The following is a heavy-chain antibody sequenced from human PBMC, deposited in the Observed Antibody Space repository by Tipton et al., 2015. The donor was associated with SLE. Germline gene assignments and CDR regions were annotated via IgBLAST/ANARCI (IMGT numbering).Heavy chain of an antibody. V-gene: IGHV1-18*01. J-gene: IGHJ4*02. CDR1: GYTFTSYA. CDR3: ARGAYGGNSALDY. Sequence: QSGAEVKKPGASVKVSCKASGYTFTSYAISWVRQAPGQGLEWMGWISTYNGDTVYARKLQGRVTLTTDTSTRTAYMELRSLRSDDTAVYYCARGAYGGNSALDYWGQGALVTVSS. CDR2: ISTYNGDT. D-gene: IGHD4-23*01.